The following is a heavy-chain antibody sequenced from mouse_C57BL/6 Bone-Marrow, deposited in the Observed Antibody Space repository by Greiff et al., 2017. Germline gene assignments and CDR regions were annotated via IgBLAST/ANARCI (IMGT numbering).Heavy chain of an antibody. CDR2: IGPEDGET. CDR1: GFNIKDYY. J-gene: IGHJ3*01. Sequence: VQLQQSGAELVKPGASVKLSCTASGFNIKDYYMHWVKQRTEQGLEWIGRIGPEDGETKYASKFQGKATITADTSSNTAYLQLSSLTSEDTAVYYCARGKARFAYWGQGTLGTVSA. CDR3: ARGKARFAY. V-gene: IGHV14-2*01.